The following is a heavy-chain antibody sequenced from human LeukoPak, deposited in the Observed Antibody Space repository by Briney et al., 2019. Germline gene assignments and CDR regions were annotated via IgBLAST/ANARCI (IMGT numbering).Heavy chain of an antibody. CDR1: GFTFSNSW. D-gene: IGHD4-23*01. Sequence: GGSLRLSCLASGFTFSNSWMTWVRQAPGRGLEWVANIKEDGSDKQYVDSVRGRFTISRDNAKNTVYLQMNSLRAEDTAMYYCAKPVGGYYFDYWGQGTLVTVSS. V-gene: IGHV3-7*01. CDR3: AKPVGGYYFDY. J-gene: IGHJ4*02. CDR2: IKEDGSDK.